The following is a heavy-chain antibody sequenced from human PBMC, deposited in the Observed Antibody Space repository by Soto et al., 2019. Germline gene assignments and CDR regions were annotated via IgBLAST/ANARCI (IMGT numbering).Heavy chain of an antibody. CDR1: GYTFTSYY. Sequence: QVQLVQSGAEVKKPGASVKVSCKASGYTFTSYYMHWVRQAPGQGLEWMGIINPSGGSTSYAQKFQGRVTMTRDTSTSTVYMELSSLRSEDTAVYYCARARGITIFGVAPPSYWGQGTLVTVSS. D-gene: IGHD3-3*01. CDR3: ARARGITIFGVAPPSY. J-gene: IGHJ4*02. V-gene: IGHV1-46*03. CDR2: INPSGGST.